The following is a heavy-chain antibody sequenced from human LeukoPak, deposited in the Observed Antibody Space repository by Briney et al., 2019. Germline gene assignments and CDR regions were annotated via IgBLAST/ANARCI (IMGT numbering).Heavy chain of an antibody. Sequence: PSETLSLTCAVYGGSFSGYYWSWIRQPPGKGLEWVGEINHSGSTNYNPSLKSRVTISVDTSKNQFSLKLSSVTAADTAVYYCARGFPPYDYVWGSYRLYYFDYWGQGTLVTVSS. V-gene: IGHV4-34*01. J-gene: IGHJ4*02. CDR1: GGSFSGYY. CDR2: INHSGST. CDR3: ARGFPPYDYVWGSYRLYYFDY. D-gene: IGHD3-16*02.